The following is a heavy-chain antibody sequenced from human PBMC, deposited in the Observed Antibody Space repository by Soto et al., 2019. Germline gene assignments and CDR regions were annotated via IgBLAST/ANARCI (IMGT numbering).Heavy chain of an antibody. V-gene: IGHV3-30-3*01. CDR3: ARDRTMVRGARGNGRDV. D-gene: IGHD3-10*01. CDR1: GFTFGSYA. CDR2: ISYDGSNK. Sequence: QVQLVESGGGVVQPGRSLRLSCAASGFTFGSYAMHWVRQAPGKRLEWVAVISYDGSNKYYADSVKGRFTISRDNSKNPLYLQMNSLRAEDTAVYYCARDRTMVRGARGNGRDVWGQGTTVTVSS. J-gene: IGHJ6*02.